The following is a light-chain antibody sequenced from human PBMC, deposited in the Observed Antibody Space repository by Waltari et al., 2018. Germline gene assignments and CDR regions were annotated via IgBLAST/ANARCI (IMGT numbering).Light chain of an antibody. J-gene: IGKJ2*01. Sequence: DIQMTQFPATLSASVGDRVTITCRASQSISDWLAWFQQKPGKAPKLLIYKASTLHTGVPSRYSGSRSGSEFTLTINSLQADDFATYFCQQYDAYPYTFGQGTKLEI. CDR2: KAS. V-gene: IGKV1-5*03. CDR3: QQYDAYPYT. CDR1: QSISDW.